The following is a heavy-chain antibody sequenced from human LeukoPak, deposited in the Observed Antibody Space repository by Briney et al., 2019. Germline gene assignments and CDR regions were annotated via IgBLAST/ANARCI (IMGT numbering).Heavy chain of an antibody. CDR3: AREGSYSSGWYWDYGMDV. D-gene: IGHD6-19*01. CDR1: GDSVSSNSAA. V-gene: IGHV6-1*01. CDR2: TYYRSKWYN. Sequence: QTLSLTCAVSGDSVSSNSAAWNWIRQSPSRGLEWLGRTYYRSKWYNDYAVSVKSRITINPDTSKNQFSLQLNSVTPEDTAVYYCAREGSYSSGWYWDYGMDVWGQGTTVTVSS. J-gene: IGHJ6*02.